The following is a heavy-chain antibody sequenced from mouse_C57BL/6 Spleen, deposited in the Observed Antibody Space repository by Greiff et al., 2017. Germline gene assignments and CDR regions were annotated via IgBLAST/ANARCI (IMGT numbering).Heavy chain of an antibody. Sequence: EVKLQESGPGLVKPSQSLSLTCSVTGYSITSGYYWNWIRQFPGNKLEWMGYISYDGSNNYNPSLKNRISITRDTSKNQFFLKLNSVTTEDTATYYCARDLSITTVVATPLHWYFDVWGTGTTVTVSS. CDR1: GYSITSGYY. CDR3: ARDLSITTVVATPLHWYFDV. D-gene: IGHD1-1*01. V-gene: IGHV3-6*01. J-gene: IGHJ1*03. CDR2: ISYDGSN.